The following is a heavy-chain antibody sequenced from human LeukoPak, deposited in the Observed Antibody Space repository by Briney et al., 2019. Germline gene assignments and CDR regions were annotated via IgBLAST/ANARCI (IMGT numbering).Heavy chain of an antibody. J-gene: IGHJ3*02. CDR1: GGSISITGYY. CDR3: ARARGSGSYYDDAFDI. Sequence: PSETLSLTCTVSGGSISITGYYWGWIRQPPGKGLEWIGSIYYTGSTYYNPSLKSRVTISVDTSKNQFSLRLSSVTAADTAVYYCARARGSGSYYDDAFDIWGQGTMVTVSS. D-gene: IGHD3-10*01. CDR2: IYYTGST. V-gene: IGHV4-39*07.